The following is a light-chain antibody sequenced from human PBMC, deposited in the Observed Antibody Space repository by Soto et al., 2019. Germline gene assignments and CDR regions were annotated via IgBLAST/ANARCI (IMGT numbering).Light chain of an antibody. CDR3: LLSYSGADAV. J-gene: IGLJ7*01. CDR2: DTS. CDR1: TGAVTSGHY. V-gene: IGLV7-46*01. Sequence: QAVVTQEPSLTVSPGGPVTLTCGSSTGAVTSGHYPYWFQQKPGQAPRTLIYDTSNKHSWTPARFSGSLLGGKAALTLSGAQPQDEAEYYCLLSYSGADAVFGGGTQLTVL.